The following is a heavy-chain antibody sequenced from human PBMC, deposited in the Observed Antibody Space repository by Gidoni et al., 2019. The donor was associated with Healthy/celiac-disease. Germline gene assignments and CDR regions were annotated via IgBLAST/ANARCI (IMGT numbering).Heavy chain of an antibody. J-gene: IGHJ4*02. V-gene: IGHV3-53*04. Sequence: EVQLVESGGGLVQPGGSLRLSCAASGFPVSSNYMSWVRQAPGKGLEWVTVIYSGGSTYYADSVKGRFTISRHNSKNTLYLQMNSLRAEDTAVYYCARGVPGYSSSWYYFDYWGQGTLVTVSS. CDR3: ARGVPGYSSSWYYFDY. D-gene: IGHD6-13*01. CDR1: GFPVSSNY. CDR2: IYSGGST.